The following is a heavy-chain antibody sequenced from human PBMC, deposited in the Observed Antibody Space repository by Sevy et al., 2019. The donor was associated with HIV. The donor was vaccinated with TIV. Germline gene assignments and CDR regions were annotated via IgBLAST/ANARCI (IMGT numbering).Heavy chain of an antibody. CDR3: ARDPPDSGCSFHN. Sequence: GGSLRLSCGASGFTFSMSAMHWVRQTPGKGLEWVAMIWREGIRKFSVDSVKGRFTISRDNSKNTLYLQMNSLTTDDSATYYCARDPPDSGCSFHNWGQGTLVTVSS. V-gene: IGHV3-33*08. CDR2: IWREGIRK. D-gene: IGHD6-19*01. CDR1: GFTFSMSA. J-gene: IGHJ4*02.